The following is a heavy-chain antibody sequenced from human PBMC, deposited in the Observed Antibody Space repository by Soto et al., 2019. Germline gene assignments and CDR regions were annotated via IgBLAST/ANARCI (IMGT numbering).Heavy chain of an antibody. CDR3: ARGGTGYSSGWYETIGYYYYGMDV. CDR2: IWYDGSNK. J-gene: IGHJ6*02. Sequence: VGSLRLSCAASGFTFSSYGMHWVRQAPGKGLEWVAVIWYDGSNKYYADSVKGRFTISRDNSKNTLYLQMNSLRAEDTAVYYCARGGTGYSSGWYETIGYYYYGMDVWGQGTTVTAP. CDR1: GFTFSSYG. D-gene: IGHD6-19*01. V-gene: IGHV3-33*01.